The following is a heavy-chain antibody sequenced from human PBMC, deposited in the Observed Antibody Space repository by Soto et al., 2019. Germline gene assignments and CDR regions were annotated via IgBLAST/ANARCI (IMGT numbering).Heavy chain of an antibody. V-gene: IGHV4-39*01. CDR1: GGSISSSSYY. CDR2: IYYSGST. Sequence: QLQLQESGPGLVKPSETLSLTCTVSGGSISSSSYYWGWIRQPPGKGLEWIGSIYYSGSTYYNPSLKSRVTISVDTSKNQFSLKLSSVTAADTAVYYCKLDCSGGSCYSRNYYYGMDVWGQGTTVTVSS. D-gene: IGHD2-15*01. CDR3: KLDCSGGSCYSRNYYYGMDV. J-gene: IGHJ6*02.